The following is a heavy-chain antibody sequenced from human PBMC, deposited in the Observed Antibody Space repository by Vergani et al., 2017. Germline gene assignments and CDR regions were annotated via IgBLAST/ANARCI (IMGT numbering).Heavy chain of an antibody. D-gene: IGHD3-22*01. CDR1: GFTFSSYS. CDR2: ISSSSSTI. J-gene: IGHJ4*02. Sequence: EVQLVESGGGLVQPGRSLRLSCAASGFTFSSYSMNWVRQAPGKGLEWVSYISSSSSTIYYADSVKGRFTISRDNAKNSLYLQMNSLRAEDTAVYYCARDWPTGYYDSSGYYPFDYWGQGTLVTVSS. CDR3: ARDWPTGYYDSSGYYPFDY. V-gene: IGHV3-48*01.